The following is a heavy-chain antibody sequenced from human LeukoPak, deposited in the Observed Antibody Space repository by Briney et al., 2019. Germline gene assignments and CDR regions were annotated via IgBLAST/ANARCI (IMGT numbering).Heavy chain of an antibody. V-gene: IGHV4-59*01. CDR2: IYYSGST. Sequence: SETLSLTCTVSGESISGFYWTWIRQPPGKGLEWIGYIYYSGSTNYNPSLKSRVTISVDTSKNQFSLKLSSVTAADTAVYYCARGVVIAPQTFDYWGPGTLVTVSS. CDR1: GESISGFY. CDR3: ARGVVIAPQTFDY. D-gene: IGHD2-21*01. J-gene: IGHJ4*02.